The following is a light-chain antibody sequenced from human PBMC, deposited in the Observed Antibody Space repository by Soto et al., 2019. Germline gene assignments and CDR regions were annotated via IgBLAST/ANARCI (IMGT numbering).Light chain of an antibody. CDR1: QSISSW. Sequence: DIQMTQSPSTLSPSVGHRVTLTCGASQSISSWLAWYQQKPGKAPKLLIYKASSLESGVPSRFSGSGSGTEFTLTISRLEPEDFAVYYCQQYDNSPITFGQGTRLEIK. CDR3: QQYDNSPIT. V-gene: IGKV1-5*03. CDR2: KAS. J-gene: IGKJ5*01.